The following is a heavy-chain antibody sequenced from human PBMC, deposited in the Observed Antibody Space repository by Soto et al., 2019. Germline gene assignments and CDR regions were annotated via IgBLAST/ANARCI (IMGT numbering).Heavy chain of an antibody. V-gene: IGHV4-59*01. D-gene: IGHD3-3*01. Sequence: SETLSLTCTVSGASIRSYYWSWIRQPPGKGLELVGYIFYTGSTNYNPSLKSRVTISLDTSKNQFSLKLRSVTAADTAVYYCAKEDDYWKDYLAYWGQGILVTVSS. CDR2: IFYTGST. J-gene: IGHJ4*02. CDR3: AKEDDYWKDYLAY. CDR1: GASIRSYY.